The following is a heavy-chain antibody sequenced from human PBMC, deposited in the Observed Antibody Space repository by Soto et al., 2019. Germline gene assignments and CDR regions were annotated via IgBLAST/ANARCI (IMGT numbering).Heavy chain of an antibody. CDR2: IIPIFGTA. CDR1: GGTFSSYA. D-gene: IGHD2-2*01. CDR3: ARAASSTAFLDP. J-gene: IGHJ5*02. Sequence: SVKVSCKASGGTFSSYAISWVRQAPGQGLEWMGGIIPIFGTANYAQKFQGRVTITADESTSTAYMELSSLRSEDTAVYYCARAASSTAFLDPWGQGTLVTVSS. V-gene: IGHV1-69*13.